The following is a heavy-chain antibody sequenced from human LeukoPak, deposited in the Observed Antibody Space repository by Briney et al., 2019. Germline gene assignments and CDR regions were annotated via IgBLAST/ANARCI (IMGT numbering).Heavy chain of an antibody. J-gene: IGHJ5*02. CDR1: GGSFSGYY. V-gene: IGHV4-34*01. D-gene: IGHD6-19*01. CDR3: ARGRAVANRWFDP. CDR2: INHSGST. Sequence: SETLSLTCAVYGGSFSGYYWSWIRQPPGKGLEWIGEINHSGSTNYNPSLKSRVTISVDTSKNQFSLKLSSVTAADTAVYYCARGRAVANRWFDPWGQGTLVTVSS.